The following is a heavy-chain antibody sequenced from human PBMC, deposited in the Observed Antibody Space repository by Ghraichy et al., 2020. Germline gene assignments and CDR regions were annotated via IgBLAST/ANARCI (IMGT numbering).Heavy chain of an antibody. D-gene: IGHD5-18*01. Sequence: SETLSLTCAVYGGSFSGYYWSWIRQPPGKGLEWIGEINHSGSTNYNPSLKSRVTISVDTSKNQFSLKLSSVTAADTAVYYCARGRRGYSYGPTDYWGQGTLVTVSS. CDR1: GGSFSGYY. J-gene: IGHJ4*02. CDR2: INHSGST. CDR3: ARGRRGYSYGPTDY. V-gene: IGHV4-34*01.